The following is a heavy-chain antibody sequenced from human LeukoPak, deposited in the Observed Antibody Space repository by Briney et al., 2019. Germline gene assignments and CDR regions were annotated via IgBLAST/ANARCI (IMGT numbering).Heavy chain of an antibody. J-gene: IGHJ4*02. D-gene: IGHD2-2*01. V-gene: IGHV3-30-3*01. CDR3: VREDPYIVALPADGRYFDF. CDR1: GFTFNTYS. Sequence: GGSLRLSCAASGFTFNTYSMHWVRQAPGEGLEWVAVISGDGNNKWTADSVKGRFTISRDNSKNTLYLQMNSLRPEDTAVYYCVREDPYIVALPADGRYFDFWGQGTLVAVSS. CDR2: ISGDGNNK.